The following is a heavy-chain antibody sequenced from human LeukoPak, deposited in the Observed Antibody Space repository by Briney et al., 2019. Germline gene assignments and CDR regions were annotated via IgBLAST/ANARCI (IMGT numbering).Heavy chain of an antibody. Sequence: GGSLRLSCAASGFTFSDYYMSWIRQAPGKGLEWVSYISSSGSTIYYADSVKGRFTISRDNDKNSLYLQMNSLRAEDTAVYYCARAARGYCSSTSCFRFDYWGQGTLVTVSS. CDR2: ISSSGSTI. V-gene: IGHV3-11*04. CDR3: ARAARGYCSSTSCFRFDY. J-gene: IGHJ4*02. CDR1: GFTFSDYY. D-gene: IGHD2-2*01.